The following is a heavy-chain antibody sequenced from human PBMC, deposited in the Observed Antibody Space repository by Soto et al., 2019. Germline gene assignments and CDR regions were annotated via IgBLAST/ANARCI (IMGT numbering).Heavy chain of an antibody. CDR3: ARDLGYGDYTYNWFDP. J-gene: IGHJ5*02. CDR2: IYYSGST. D-gene: IGHD4-17*01. V-gene: IGHV4-59*01. Sequence: QVQLQESGPGLVKPSETLSLTCTVSGGSISSYYWSWIRQPPGKGLEWIGYIYYSGSTNYNPSLKSRVTISVDTSKNQFSLKLSSVTAADTAVYYCARDLGYGDYTYNWFDPWGQGTLVTVSS. CDR1: GGSISSYY.